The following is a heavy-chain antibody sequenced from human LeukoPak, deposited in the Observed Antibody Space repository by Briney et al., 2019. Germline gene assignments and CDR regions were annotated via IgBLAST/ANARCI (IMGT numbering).Heavy chain of an antibody. CDR3: AKSLGYCSSTSCYSNWFDP. J-gene: IGHJ5*02. CDR1: GFTFSSYG. V-gene: IGHV3-30*18. D-gene: IGHD2-2*01. CDR2: ISYDGSNK. Sequence: PGGSLRLSCAASGFTFSSYGMHWVRQAPGKGLEWVAVISYDGSNKYYADSVKGRFTISRDNSKNTLYLQMNSLRAEDTAVYYCAKSLGYCSSTSCYSNWFDPWGQGTLVTVSS.